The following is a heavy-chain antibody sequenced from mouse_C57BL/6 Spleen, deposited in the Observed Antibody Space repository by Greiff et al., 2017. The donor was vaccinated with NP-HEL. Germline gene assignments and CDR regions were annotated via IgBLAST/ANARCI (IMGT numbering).Heavy chain of an antibody. J-gene: IGHJ1*03. CDR3: ARDADRDWYFDD. D-gene: IGHD3-3*01. CDR1: GFTFSDFY. Sequence: EVKLVESGGGLVQSGRSLRLSCATSGFTFSDFYMEWVRQAPGKGLEWIAASRNKANDYTTEYSASVKGRFIVSRDTSQSNLYLQMNALRAEETAIYYCARDADRDWYFDDWGTGTTVTVSS. CDR2: SRNKANDYTT. V-gene: IGHV7-1*01.